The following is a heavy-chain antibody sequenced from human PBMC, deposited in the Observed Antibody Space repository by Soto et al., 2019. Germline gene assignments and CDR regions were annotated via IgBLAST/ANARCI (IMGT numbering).Heavy chain of an antibody. CDR3: ARGGSMGVFYYYYYMDV. CDR2: INHRGST. V-gene: IGHV4-34*01. D-gene: IGHD2-8*01. CDR1: GGSFSGYY. Sequence: PSETLSLTCAVYGGSFSGYYWSWIRQPPGKGLEWIGEINHRGSTNYNPSLKSRVTISVDTSKNQFSLKLSSVTAADTVLYYCARGGSMGVFYYYYYMDVWGKGTTVTVSS. J-gene: IGHJ6*03.